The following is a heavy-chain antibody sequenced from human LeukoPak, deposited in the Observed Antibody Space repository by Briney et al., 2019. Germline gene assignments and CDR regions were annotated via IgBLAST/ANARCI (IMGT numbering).Heavy chain of an antibody. V-gene: IGHV3-53*01. Sequence: GGSLRLSCAASGFTVSSNYMNWVRQAPGKGLEWVSVIYGGGNIYYADSVKGRFTISRDNSKNTLYLQMNSLRAEDTAVYYCARVLYSSGWYGGYYYGMDVWGQGTTVTVSS. CDR2: IYGGGNI. CDR1: GFTVSSNY. J-gene: IGHJ6*02. CDR3: ARVLYSSGWYGGYYYGMDV. D-gene: IGHD6-19*01.